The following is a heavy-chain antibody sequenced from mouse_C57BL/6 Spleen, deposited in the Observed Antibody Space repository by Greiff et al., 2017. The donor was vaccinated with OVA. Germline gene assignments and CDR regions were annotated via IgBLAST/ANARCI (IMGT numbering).Heavy chain of an antibody. D-gene: IGHD1-1*01. CDR3: ARELDYGSSLYYFDY. CDR2: ISSGSSTI. V-gene: IGHV5-17*01. CDR1: GFTFSDYG. Sequence: EVKLVESGGGLVKPGGSLKLSCAASGFTFSDYGMHWVRQAPEKGLEWVAYISSGSSTIYYADTVKGRFTISRDNAKNTLFLQMTSLRSEDTAMYYCARELDYGSSLYYFDYWGQGTTLTVSS. J-gene: IGHJ2*01.